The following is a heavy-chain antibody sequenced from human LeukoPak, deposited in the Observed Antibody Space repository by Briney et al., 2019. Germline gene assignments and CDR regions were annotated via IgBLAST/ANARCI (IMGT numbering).Heavy chain of an antibody. CDR3: AREAVNWFDP. V-gene: IGHV3-48*03. D-gene: IGHD6-19*01. CDR2: ISSSGSTI. J-gene: IGHJ5*02. Sequence: GGSLRLSCAASGFTFSSYEMNWVRQAPGKGLEWVSYISSSGSTIYYADSVKGRFTISRDNAKNSLYLQMNSLRAEDTAVYYCAREAVNWFDPWGQGTLVTVSS. CDR1: GFTFSSYE.